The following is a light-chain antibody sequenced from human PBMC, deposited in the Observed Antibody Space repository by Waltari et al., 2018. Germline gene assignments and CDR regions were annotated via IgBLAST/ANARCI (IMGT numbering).Light chain of an antibody. CDR2: EVT. CDR3: CSYAGTDSWV. V-gene: IGLV2-23*02. Sequence: QSALTQPASMSGSPGHSVTISCTGTSDDVGGYNHVSWYQQHPGKAPKLIIFEVTKRPSGVSNRFSGSRSGNTASLTLSGLQPEDEAAYYCCSYAGTDSWVFGGGTKVTVL. CDR1: SDDVGGYNH. J-gene: IGLJ3*02.